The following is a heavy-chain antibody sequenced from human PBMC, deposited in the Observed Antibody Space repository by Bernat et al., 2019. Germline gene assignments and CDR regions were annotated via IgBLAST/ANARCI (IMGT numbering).Heavy chain of an antibody. CDR1: GGSFSGYY. CDR2: INHSGST. J-gene: IGHJ6*03. D-gene: IGHD6-13*01. Sequence: QVQLQQWGAGLLKPSETLSLTCAVYGGSFSGYYWSWIRQPPGKGLEWIGEINHSGSTNYNPSLTSRVTISVDTSKNQFSLKLSSVTAADTAVYYCARAPGYSSSSYYYYMDVWGKGTTVTVSS. CDR3: ARAPGYSSSSYYYYMDV. V-gene: IGHV4-34*01.